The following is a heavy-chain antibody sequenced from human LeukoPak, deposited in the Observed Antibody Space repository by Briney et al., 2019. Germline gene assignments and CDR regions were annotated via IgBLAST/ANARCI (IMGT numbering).Heavy chain of an antibody. D-gene: IGHD7-27*01. CDR1: GFTVSSNY. CDR2: ITTSDGNT. Sequence: PGGSLILSCAASGFTVSSNYMSWVRQAPGKGLEWVSTITTSDGNTYYADSVKGRFTVSRDNSKNTLFLQMNSLRAEDTAVYYCAKDGGLWVSAHWGDSWGRGTLVTVSS. J-gene: IGHJ4*02. CDR3: AKDGGLWVSAHWGDS. V-gene: IGHV3-23*01.